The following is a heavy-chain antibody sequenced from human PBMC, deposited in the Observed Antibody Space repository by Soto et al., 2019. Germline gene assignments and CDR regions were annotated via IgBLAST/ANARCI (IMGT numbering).Heavy chain of an antibody. CDR1: GFTFSGSA. Sequence: GGSLRLSCAASGFTFSGSAMHWVRQASGKGLEWVGRIRSKANSYATAYAASVKGRFTISRDDSKNTLYLQMNSLKTEDTAVYYCTTISGEFHYYYYGMDVWGQGTTVTVSS. CDR3: TTISGEFHYYYYGMDV. D-gene: IGHD3-10*01. J-gene: IGHJ6*02. V-gene: IGHV3-73*01. CDR2: IRSKANSYAT.